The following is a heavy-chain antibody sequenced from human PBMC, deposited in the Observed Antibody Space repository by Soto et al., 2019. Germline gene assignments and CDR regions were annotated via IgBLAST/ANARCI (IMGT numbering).Heavy chain of an antibody. J-gene: IGHJ4*02. CDR2: INAGNGNT. CDR3: ARTAPLGAVAGDFEY. D-gene: IGHD6-19*01. V-gene: IGHV1-3*01. CDR1: GYTFTSYA. Sequence: ASVKVSCKASGYTFTSYAMHWVRQAPGQRLEWMGWINAGNGNTKYSQKFQGRVTITRDTSASTAYMELSSLRSEDTAVYYCARTAPLGAVAGDFEYWGQGTLVTVSS.